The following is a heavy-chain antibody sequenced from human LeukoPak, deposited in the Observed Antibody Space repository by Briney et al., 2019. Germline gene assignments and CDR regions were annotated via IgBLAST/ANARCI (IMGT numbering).Heavy chain of an antibody. CDR3: ARDALTYYDFWSGYFDY. D-gene: IGHD3-3*01. Sequence: PGGSLRLSCAASGFTFSSYSMNWVRQAPGKGLEWVSYISSSSSTIYYADSVKGRFTISRDNAKNSLYLQMNSLRAEDTAVYYCARDALTYYDFWSGYFDYWGQGTLVTVSS. CDR1: GFTFSSYS. J-gene: IGHJ4*02. V-gene: IGHV3-48*01. CDR2: ISSSSSTI.